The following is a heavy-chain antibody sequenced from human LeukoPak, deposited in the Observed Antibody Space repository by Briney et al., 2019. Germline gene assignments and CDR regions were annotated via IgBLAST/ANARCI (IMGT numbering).Heavy chain of an antibody. CDR1: GFTFSSYW. D-gene: IGHD2/OR15-2a*01. V-gene: IGHV3-7*01. CDR2: IKQDGSEK. CDR3: AREGPRGTTPFDY. J-gene: IGHJ4*02. Sequence: GGSLRLSCAASGFTFSSYWMSWVRQAPGKGLEWVANIKQDGSEKYYVDSVKGRFTISRDNAKNSLYLQMNSLRAEDTAVYYCAREGPRGTTPFDYWGQGTLVTVSS.